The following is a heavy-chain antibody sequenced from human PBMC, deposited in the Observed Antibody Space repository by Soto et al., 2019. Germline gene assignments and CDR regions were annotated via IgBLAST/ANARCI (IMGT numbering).Heavy chain of an antibody. CDR3: ARVGPYGDYLDY. CDR2: IYYSGST. J-gene: IGHJ4*02. Sequence: QVQLQESGPGLVKPSQTLSLTCTVSGGSINSGGYYWSWIRQHPGKGLECIGYIYYSGSTYYNPSLKSRVTIAVDTSKNQFSLKLSSVTAADTAVYYCARVGPYGDYLDYWGQGTLVTVSS. V-gene: IGHV4-31*03. CDR1: GGSINSGGYY. D-gene: IGHD4-17*01.